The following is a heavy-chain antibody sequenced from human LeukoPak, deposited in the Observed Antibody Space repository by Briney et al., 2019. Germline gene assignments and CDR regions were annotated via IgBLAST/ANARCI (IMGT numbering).Heavy chain of an antibody. Sequence: GASVKVSCKASGYTFTGYYIHWVRQAPGQGLEWMGWINPKSGGTTYAQKFQGRVTMTRDTSIKTAYMELSRLTSDDTAVVYCAKDRAVVTDTSPNWLDPWGQGTLVTVSS. D-gene: IGHD2-21*02. V-gene: IGHV1-2*02. CDR2: INPKSGGT. J-gene: IGHJ5*02. CDR1: GYTFTGYY. CDR3: AKDRAVVTDTSPNWLDP.